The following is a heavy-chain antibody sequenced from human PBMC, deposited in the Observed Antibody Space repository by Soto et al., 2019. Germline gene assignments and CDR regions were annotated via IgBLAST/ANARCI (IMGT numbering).Heavy chain of an antibody. Sequence: QVQLVQSGAEVKKPGASVKVSCEASRGSFNSFAVSWVRQSPGQGLEWMGGTILNVGSTKYAQKFQGRVTIITEKTSRTAYKEEMNLRCSDTAVVYCAGGPDSSGCYLIDVWGQGTMVTVSS. D-gene: IGHD3-22*01. CDR3: AGGPDSSGCYLIDV. J-gene: IGHJ3*01. CDR1: RGSFNSFA. V-gene: IGHV1-69*06. CDR2: TILNVGST.